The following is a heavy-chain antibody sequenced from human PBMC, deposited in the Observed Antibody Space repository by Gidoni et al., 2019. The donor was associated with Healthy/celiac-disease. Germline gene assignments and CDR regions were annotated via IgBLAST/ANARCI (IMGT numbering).Heavy chain of an antibody. Sequence: QVQLVESGGGVVQPGRSLRLSCAASGFTFSSYGMHWVRQAPGKGLEWVAVISYDGSNKYYADSVKCRFTISRDNSKNTLYLQMNSLRAEDTAVYYCAKSISAFDIWGQGTMVTVSS. V-gene: IGHV3-30*18. D-gene: IGHD3-3*02. CDR3: AKSISAFDI. CDR2: ISYDGSNK. CDR1: GFTFSSYG. J-gene: IGHJ3*02.